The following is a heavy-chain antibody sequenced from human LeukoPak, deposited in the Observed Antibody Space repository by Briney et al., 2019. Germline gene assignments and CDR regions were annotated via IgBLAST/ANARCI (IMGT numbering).Heavy chain of an antibody. CDR3: ARDYYDSRGDAFDI. V-gene: IGHV4-59*01. CDR2: IYYSGST. Sequence: PSETLSLTCTVSGGSISTYAWSWLRQPPGQGLEWIGYIYYSGSTNYNPSLKSRVTISVDTSKSQFSLKLSSVTAADTALYYCARDYYDSRGDAFDIWGQGTMVTVSS. D-gene: IGHD3-22*01. CDR1: GGSISTYA. J-gene: IGHJ3*02.